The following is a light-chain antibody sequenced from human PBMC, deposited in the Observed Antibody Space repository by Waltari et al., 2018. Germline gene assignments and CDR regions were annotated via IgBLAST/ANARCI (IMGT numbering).Light chain of an antibody. V-gene: IGKV1-5*03. J-gene: IGKJ2*01. CDR1: QYISRL. CDR3: LHYNRYSYT. CDR2: EAS. Sequence: DPQMTQSPSTLSAPVGERITITCRASQYISRLLAWYQQKAGKAPELLIYEASTLETGVPSRFSGSGSGTEFTLTISSLQPDDFATYYCLHYNRYSYTFGQGTKLEIK.